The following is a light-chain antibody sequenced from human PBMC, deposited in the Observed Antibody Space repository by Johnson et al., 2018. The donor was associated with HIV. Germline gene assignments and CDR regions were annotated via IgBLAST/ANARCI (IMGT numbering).Light chain of an antibody. V-gene: IGLV1-51*01. J-gene: IGLJ1*01. Sequence: QSVLTQPPSVSAAPGQKVTISCSGSNSNIGNNYVYWYQQLPGTAPKLLIYDNNKRPSGIPDRFSGSKSGTSATLGITGLQTGDEANYYCGTWDSSLSGVFGTGTKVTVL. CDR1: NSNIGNNY. CDR2: DNN. CDR3: GTWDSSLSGV.